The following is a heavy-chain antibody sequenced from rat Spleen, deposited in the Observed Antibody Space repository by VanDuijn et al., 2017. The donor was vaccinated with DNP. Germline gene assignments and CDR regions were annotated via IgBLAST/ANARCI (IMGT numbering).Heavy chain of an antibody. CDR2: IIYDGSDT. CDR1: GLTFSASN. V-gene: IGHV5S10*01. CDR3: ATGAYYFDS. J-gene: IGHJ2*01. Sequence: EVQLVESGGGLVQPGRSLKLSCAASGLTFSASNMAWVRQAPKKGLEWVATIIYDGSDTYYGDSVKGRFTISRDNAKSTLFLQMDSLRSEDTATYYCATGAYYFDSWGQGVMVTVSS.